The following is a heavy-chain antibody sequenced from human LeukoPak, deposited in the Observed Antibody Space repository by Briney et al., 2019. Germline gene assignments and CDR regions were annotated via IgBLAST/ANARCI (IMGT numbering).Heavy chain of an antibody. CDR1: GFTFNSYW. Sequence: GGSLRLSCAASGFTFNSYWMNWVRQAPGKGLEWVANIKQDGNEKYYVDSVKGRFTIPRDNAKNSLYLQMNSLRAEDTAVYYCACDSSSWYSAFDIWGQGTMVTVSS. D-gene: IGHD6-13*01. V-gene: IGHV3-7*01. J-gene: IGHJ3*02. CDR2: IKQDGNEK. CDR3: ACDSSSWYSAFDI.